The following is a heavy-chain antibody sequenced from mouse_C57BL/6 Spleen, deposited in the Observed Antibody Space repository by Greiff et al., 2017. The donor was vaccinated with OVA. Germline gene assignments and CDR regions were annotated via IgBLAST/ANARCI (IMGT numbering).Heavy chain of an antibody. Sequence: VQLQQSGAELARPGASVKLSCKASGYTFTSYGISWVKQRTGQGLEWIGEIYPRSGNTYYNEKFKGKATLTADKSSSTAYMELRSLTSEDSAVYFCARVDSNYPYYAMDYWGQGTSVTVSS. CDR1: GYTFTSYG. CDR2: IYPRSGNT. V-gene: IGHV1-81*01. CDR3: ARVDSNYPYYAMDY. J-gene: IGHJ4*01. D-gene: IGHD2-5*01.